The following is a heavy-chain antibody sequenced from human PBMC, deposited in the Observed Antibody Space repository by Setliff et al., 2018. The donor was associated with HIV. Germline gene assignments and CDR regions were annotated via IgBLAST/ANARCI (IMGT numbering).Heavy chain of an antibody. CDR3: ARGGGTSSPIDYHYYIDV. CDR1: GDSISSSIYY. CDR2: LYYTGSP. Sequence: PSETLSLTCTVSGDSISSSIYYWGWVRQPPGKGLEWIGGLYYTGSPFYNPSLKSRVTISVDTSNNQFSLKLSSVTAADTAVYYCARGGGTSSPIDYHYYIDVWGKGTTVTVSS. V-gene: IGHV4-39*01. J-gene: IGHJ6*03. D-gene: IGHD6-6*01.